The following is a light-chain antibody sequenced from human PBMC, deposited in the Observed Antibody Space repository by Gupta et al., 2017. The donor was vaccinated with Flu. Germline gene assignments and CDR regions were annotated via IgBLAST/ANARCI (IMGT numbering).Light chain of an antibody. V-gene: IGKV2-28*01. J-gene: IGKJ4*01. CDR3: MQALQTPLT. CDR2: LGS. Sequence: MSCRSSQSLLFSNGYNYLDWYLQKPGQSPQLLIYLGSNRASGVPDRFSGSGSGTDFTLKISRVEAEDVGVYYCMQALQTPLTFGGGTQVEIK. CDR1: QSLLFSNGYNY.